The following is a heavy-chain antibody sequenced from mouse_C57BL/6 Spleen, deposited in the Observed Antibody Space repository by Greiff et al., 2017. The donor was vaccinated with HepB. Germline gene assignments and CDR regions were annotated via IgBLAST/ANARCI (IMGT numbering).Heavy chain of an antibody. D-gene: IGHD2-2*01. V-gene: IGHV1-52*01. J-gene: IGHJ2*01. CDR3: ARGGVTGNYFDY. CDR1: GYTFTSYW. CDR2: IDPSDSET. Sequence: QVQLKQPGAELVRPGSSVKLSCKASGYTFTSYWMHWVKQRPIQGLEWIGNIDPSDSETHYNQKFKDKATLTVDKSSSTAYMQLSSLTSEDSAVYYCARGGVTGNYFDYWGQGTTLTVSS.